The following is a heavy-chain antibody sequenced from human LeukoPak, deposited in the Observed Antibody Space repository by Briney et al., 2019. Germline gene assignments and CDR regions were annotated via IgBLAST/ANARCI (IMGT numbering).Heavy chain of an antibody. CDR3: ASLSGSYAFFDY. CDR1: GGSISSSSYY. Sequence: SETLSLTCTVSGGSISSSSYYWGWIRQPPGKGLGWIGSIYHSGSTYYNPSLKSRVTISVDTSKNQFSLKLSSVTAADTAVYYCASLSGSYAFFDYWGQGTLVTVSS. CDR2: IYHSGST. D-gene: IGHD1-26*01. J-gene: IGHJ4*02. V-gene: IGHV4-39*01.